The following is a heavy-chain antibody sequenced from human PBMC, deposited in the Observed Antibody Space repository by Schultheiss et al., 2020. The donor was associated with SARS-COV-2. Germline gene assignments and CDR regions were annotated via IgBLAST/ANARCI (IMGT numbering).Heavy chain of an antibody. CDR3: ARDGGLYSSSSYFDY. Sequence: GGSLRLSCAASGFTFSSYSMNWVRQAPGKGLEWVAVISYDGSNEYYADSVKGRFTISRDNSKYTLDLQMNSLRAEDTAVYYCARDGGLYSSSSYFDYWGQGTLVTVSS. CDR1: GFTFSSYS. D-gene: IGHD6-6*01. J-gene: IGHJ4*02. V-gene: IGHV3-30*03. CDR2: ISYDGSNE.